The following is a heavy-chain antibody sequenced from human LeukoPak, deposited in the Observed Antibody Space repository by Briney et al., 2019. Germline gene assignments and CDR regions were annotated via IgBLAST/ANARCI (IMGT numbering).Heavy chain of an antibody. D-gene: IGHD3-3*01. Sequence: SVKVSCKTSGGTFSNSGISWVRLAPGQGPAWMGGIIPVFGTPNYAQKFQGRLTITADRATTTAYMELSSLTSDDTAVYYCARERLARFPYFDYWGQGTLVAVSS. CDR2: IIPVFGTP. CDR1: GGTFSNSG. V-gene: IGHV1-69*06. CDR3: ARERLARFPYFDY. J-gene: IGHJ4*02.